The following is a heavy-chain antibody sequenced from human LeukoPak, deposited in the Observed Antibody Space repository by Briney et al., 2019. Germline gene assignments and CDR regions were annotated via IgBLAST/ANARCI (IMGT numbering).Heavy chain of an antibody. Sequence: SVKVSCKASGGSFSSNVISWLRQAPGQGLEWLGGINPISETGNYAQKFQGRLTITTDESTNTAYMELQRLISEDTSGHYFARRKRVTLSGVITHWYFDLWGHGTLVSVSS. CDR1: GGSFSSNV. V-gene: IGHV1-69*05. D-gene: IGHD3-10*01. J-gene: IGHJ2*01. CDR2: INPISETG. CDR3: ARRKRVTLSGVITHWYFDL.